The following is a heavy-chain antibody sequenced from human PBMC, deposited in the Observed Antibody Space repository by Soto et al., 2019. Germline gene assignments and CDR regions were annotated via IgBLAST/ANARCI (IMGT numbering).Heavy chain of an antibody. CDR2: IIPLLGAA. J-gene: IGHJ5*02. V-gene: IGHV1-69*08. D-gene: IGHD1-7*01. CDR1: GDTSRSYT. Sequence: ASVKVSCKTSGDTSRSYTISWVRQAPGQGLEWMGGIIPLLGAANYAQKFQGRVTITADTSTTTAYMELSSLRSDDTAVYYCARGRGKSGTSWGQGTLVTVSS. CDR3: ARGRGKSGTS.